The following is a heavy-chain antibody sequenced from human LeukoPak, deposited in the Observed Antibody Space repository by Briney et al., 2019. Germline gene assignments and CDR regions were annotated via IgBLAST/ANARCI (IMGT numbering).Heavy chain of an antibody. CDR1: GFTFSSYW. D-gene: IGHD3-16*02. CDR3: ASTFGGVIVVD. J-gene: IGHJ4*02. CDR2: IKQDGSEK. V-gene: IGHV3-7*01. Sequence: GGSLRLSCAASGFTFSSYWMSWVRQAPGKGLEWVANIKQDGSEKYYVDSVKGRFTISRDNAKNSLYLQMNSLRAEDTAVYYCASTFGGVIVVDWGQGTLVTVSS.